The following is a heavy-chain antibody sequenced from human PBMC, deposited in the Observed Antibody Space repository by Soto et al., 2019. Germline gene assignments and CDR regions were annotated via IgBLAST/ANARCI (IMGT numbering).Heavy chain of an antibody. J-gene: IGHJ5*02. CDR1: GVTSSTHT. V-gene: IGHV1-69*06. CDR2: IIPLFGTG. Sequence: ASVKVSCKASGVTSSTHTITWVRQAPGQGLEWMGGIIPLFGTGHKAQKFQGRITIIADKSTSTACMELSSLRSEDTAVYFCASGSAMGADHWGQGTLVTVSS. CDR3: ASGSAMGADH. D-gene: IGHD5-18*01.